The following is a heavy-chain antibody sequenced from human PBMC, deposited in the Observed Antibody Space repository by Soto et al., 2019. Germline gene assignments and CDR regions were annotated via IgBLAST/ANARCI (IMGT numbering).Heavy chain of an antibody. CDR2: IGTAGDT. V-gene: IGHV3-13*01. Sequence: EVQLVESGGGLVQPGGSLRLSCAASGFTFSSYDMHWVRQATGKGLEWVSAIGTAGDTYYPGSVKGRFTISRENAKKSLYLQMNSLSAEDTAVYYCARGYYDSSGYYAYYFDYWGQGTLVTVSS. J-gene: IGHJ4*02. CDR1: GFTFSSYD. D-gene: IGHD3-22*01. CDR3: ARGYYDSSGYYAYYFDY.